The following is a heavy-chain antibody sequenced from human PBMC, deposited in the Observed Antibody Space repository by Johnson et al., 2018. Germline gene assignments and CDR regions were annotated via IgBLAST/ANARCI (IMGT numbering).Heavy chain of an antibody. Sequence: QVQLQQWGAALLKPSETLSLTCAVYGGSFSGYYWSWIRQPPGKGLEWIGEINHSGSTNYNPSLKSRVTTSVDTSKNQFALELSSVTAADTAGYYFSRVYYYDRCAVDAFDIWGQGTMVTVSS. J-gene: IGHJ3*02. D-gene: IGHD3-22*01. CDR2: INHSGST. CDR1: GGSFSGYY. CDR3: SRVYYYDRCAVDAFDI. V-gene: IGHV4-34*01.